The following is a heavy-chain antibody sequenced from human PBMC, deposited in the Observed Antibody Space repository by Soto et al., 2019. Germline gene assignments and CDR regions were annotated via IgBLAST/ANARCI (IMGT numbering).Heavy chain of an antibody. Sequence: PSETLSLTCTVSGGSISSGDYYWSWIRQPPGKGLEWIGYIYYSGSTYYNPSLKSRITISVDTSKNQFSLKLNSVTAADTAVYYCARGGPPDYWGQGTPVTVSS. V-gene: IGHV4-30-4*01. CDR2: IYYSGST. CDR1: GGSISSGDYY. CDR3: ARGGPPDY. J-gene: IGHJ4*02.